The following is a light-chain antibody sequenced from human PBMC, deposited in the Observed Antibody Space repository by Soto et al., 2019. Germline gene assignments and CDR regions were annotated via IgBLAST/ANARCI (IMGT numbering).Light chain of an antibody. CDR1: QSVTSNY. Sequence: EIVLTQSPGTLSSSLGERATLSCRASQSVTSNYLAWYQQKPGQAPRLLIFGASIRATGLPDRFSGGGSGTGFTLTISRLEPEDFAVYYCQQYGSSPGTFGQGTKVEIK. J-gene: IGKJ1*01. CDR2: GAS. V-gene: IGKV3-20*01. CDR3: QQYGSSPGT.